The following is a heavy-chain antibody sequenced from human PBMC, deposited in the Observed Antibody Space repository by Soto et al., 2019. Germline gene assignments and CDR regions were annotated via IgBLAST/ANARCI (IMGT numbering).Heavy chain of an antibody. CDR3: ARRGHYYDSSGDNWFDP. CDR1: GGSISSYY. Sequence: SETLSLTCTVSGGSISSYYWSWIRQPPGKGLEWIGYIYYSGSTNYNPSLKSRGTISVDTSKNQFSLKLSSVTAADTAVYYCARRGHYYDSSGDNWFDPWGQGTLVTVS. D-gene: IGHD3-22*01. J-gene: IGHJ5*02. V-gene: IGHV4-59*08. CDR2: IYYSGST.